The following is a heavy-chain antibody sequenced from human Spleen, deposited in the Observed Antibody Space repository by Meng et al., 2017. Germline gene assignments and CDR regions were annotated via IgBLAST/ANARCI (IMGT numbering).Heavy chain of an antibody. J-gene: IGHJ4*02. V-gene: IGHV3-23*01. Sequence: GGSLRLSCAASGFTFSTAAMCWVRQAPGKGLEWVSSISIGGETTWFADSVKGRFTISRDNSKNTLYLQMNSLRAEDTAVYYCAKEIRPNDYWGQGTLVTVSS. CDR2: ISIGGETT. CDR3: AKEIRPNDY. CDR1: GFTFSTAA.